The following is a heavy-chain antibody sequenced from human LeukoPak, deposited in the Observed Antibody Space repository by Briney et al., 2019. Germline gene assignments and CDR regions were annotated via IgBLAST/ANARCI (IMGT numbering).Heavy chain of an antibody. CDR1: GGSISSSNW. Sequence: PSETLSLTCAVSGGSISSSNWWSWVRQPPGKGLEWIGEIYHSGSTNYNPSLKSRVTISVDKSKNQFSLKLSSVTAADTAVYYCARALCSGEGCPFDIRGQGTMVTVSS. V-gene: IGHV4-4*02. D-gene: IGHD3-10*01. CDR3: ARALCSGEGCPFDI. CDR2: IYHSGST. J-gene: IGHJ3*02.